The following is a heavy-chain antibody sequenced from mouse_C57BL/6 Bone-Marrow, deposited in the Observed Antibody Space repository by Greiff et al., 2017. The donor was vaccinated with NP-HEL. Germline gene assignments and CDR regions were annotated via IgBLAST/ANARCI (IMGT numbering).Heavy chain of an antibody. Sequence: QVQLKQSGPGLVQPSQSLSITCTVSGFSLTSYGVHWVRQSPGKGLEWLGVIWSGGSTDYNAAFISRLSISKDNSKSQVYFKMNSLQADDTAIYYCARKDYGSSLAYWGQGTLVTVSA. CDR3: ARKDYGSSLAY. CDR1: GFSLTSYG. J-gene: IGHJ3*01. CDR2: IWSGGST. V-gene: IGHV2-2*01. D-gene: IGHD1-1*01.